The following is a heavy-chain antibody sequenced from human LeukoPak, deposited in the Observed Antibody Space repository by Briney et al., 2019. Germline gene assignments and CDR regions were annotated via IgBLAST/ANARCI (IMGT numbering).Heavy chain of an antibody. CDR3: ARGAYCSGGSCYSGYYYGMDV. J-gene: IGHJ6*02. CDR2: INSDGSST. CDR1: GFTFSSYA. Sequence: PGGSLRLSCAASGFTFSSYAMHWVSQAPGKGLVWVSRINSDGSSTSYADSVKGRFTISRDNAKNTLYLQMNSLRAEDTAVYYCARGAYCSGGSCYSGYYYGMDVWGQGTTVTVSS. D-gene: IGHD2-15*01. V-gene: IGHV3-74*01.